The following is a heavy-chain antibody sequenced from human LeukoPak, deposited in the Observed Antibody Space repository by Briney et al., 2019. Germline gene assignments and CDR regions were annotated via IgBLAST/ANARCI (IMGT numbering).Heavy chain of an antibody. J-gene: IGHJ4*02. Sequence: PGRSLRLSCAASGFTFDDYAMHWVRQAPGKGLEWVSGISWNSGSIGYADSVKGRFTISRDNAKNSLYLQMNSLRAEDMALYYCAKGSDAVAGTDYFDYWGQGTLVTVSS. CDR1: GFTFDDYA. V-gene: IGHV3-9*03. CDR2: ISWNSGSI. D-gene: IGHD6-19*01. CDR3: AKGSDAVAGTDYFDY.